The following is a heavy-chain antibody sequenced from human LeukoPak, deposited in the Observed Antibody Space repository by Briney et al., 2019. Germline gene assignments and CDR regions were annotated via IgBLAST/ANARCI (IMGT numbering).Heavy chain of an antibody. CDR3: AKGRGITIFGVVIH. D-gene: IGHD3-3*01. CDR2: ISWNSGSI. J-gene: IGHJ1*01. V-gene: IGHV3-9*03. Sequence: GRSLRPSCAASGFTFDDYAMHWVRQAPGKGLEWVSGISWNSGSIGYAVSVKGRFTISRDNAKNSLYLQMNSLRAEDMALYYCAKGRGITIFGVVIHWGQGTLVTVSS. CDR1: GFTFDDYA.